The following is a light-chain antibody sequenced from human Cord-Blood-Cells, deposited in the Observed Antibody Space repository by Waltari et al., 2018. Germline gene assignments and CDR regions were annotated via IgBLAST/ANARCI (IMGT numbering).Light chain of an antibody. CDR1: QSISSY. CDR3: QQSYSTPPFT. Sequence: GDRVTITCRASQSISSYLNWYQQKPGKAPKLLIYAASSLQSGVPSRFSGSGSGKDFTLTISSLQPEDFATYDCQQSYSTPPFTFGPGTKVDIK. V-gene: IGKV1-39*01. J-gene: IGKJ3*01. CDR2: AAS.